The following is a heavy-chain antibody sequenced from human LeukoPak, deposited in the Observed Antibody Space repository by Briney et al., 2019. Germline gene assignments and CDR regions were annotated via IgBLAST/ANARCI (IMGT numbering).Heavy chain of an antibody. D-gene: IGHD3-9*01. Sequence: GGSLRLSCAVSGFTLRNYAMYWVRQAPGKGLEWVSAVSGHSTYYADSVKGRFTMSRDTSKSTLYLQMNSLRAEDTAVYYCAKWGDYDILTGYYDPDYWGRGTLVTVSS. CDR1: GFTLRNYA. J-gene: IGHJ4*02. V-gene: IGHV3-23*01. CDR3: AKWGDYDILTGYYDPDY. CDR2: VSGHST.